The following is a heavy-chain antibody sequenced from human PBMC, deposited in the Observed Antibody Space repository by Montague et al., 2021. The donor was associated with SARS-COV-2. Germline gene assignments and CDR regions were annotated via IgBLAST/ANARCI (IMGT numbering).Heavy chain of an antibody. CDR2: IYYSGST. CDR3: ARQLTIKLGYCSGGSCYSSWFDP. D-gene: IGHD2-15*01. Sequence: SETLSLTCTVSGGSISSYYWSWIRQPPGKGLEWIGYIYYSGSTNYNPSLKSRVTISVDTSKNQFSLKLSSVTAADTAVYYCARQLTIKLGYCSGGSCYSSWFDPWGQGTLVTVSS. CDR1: GGSISSYY. J-gene: IGHJ5*02. V-gene: IGHV4-59*08.